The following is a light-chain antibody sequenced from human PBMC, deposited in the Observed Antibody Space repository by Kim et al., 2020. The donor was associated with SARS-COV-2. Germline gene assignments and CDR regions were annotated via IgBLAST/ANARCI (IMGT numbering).Light chain of an antibody. J-gene: IGLJ2*01. CDR3: NSRDNSGNHVV. CDR1: SLRTYY. CDR2: GKN. V-gene: IGLV3-19*01. Sequence: ALGQTGRITCQGDSLRTYYASWYQQKPGQAPILVIYGKNNRPSGIPDRFSGSSSGNTASLTVTGAQAVDEADYYCNSRDNSGNHVVFGGGTQLTVL.